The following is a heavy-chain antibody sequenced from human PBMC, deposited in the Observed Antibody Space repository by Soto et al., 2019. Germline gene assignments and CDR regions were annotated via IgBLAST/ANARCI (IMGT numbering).Heavy chain of an antibody. V-gene: IGHV4-59*12. CDR1: GGSMSSYY. J-gene: IGHJ4*02. CDR3: ASAPDTGFEYFFHI. D-gene: IGHD5-12*01. CDR2: IYNSGST. Sequence: SETLSLTCTVSGGSMSSYYWNWIRKPPGKGLEWIGYIYNSGSTNYNPSLKSRVTISVDDAKNSVYLQMHSLRAEDTGLYYCASAPDTGFEYFFHIWGPGIQVTVSS.